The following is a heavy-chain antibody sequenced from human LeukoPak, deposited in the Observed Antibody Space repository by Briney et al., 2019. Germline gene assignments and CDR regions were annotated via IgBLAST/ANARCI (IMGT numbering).Heavy chain of an antibody. CDR1: GDSITGYY. Sequence: SETLSLTCSVSGDSITGYYWGWIRQPPGKGLEWIGSIYYSGSTYYNPSLKSRVTISVDTSKNQFSLKLSSVTAADTAVYYCASLIAAAGTGRAVAGEDYWGQGTLVTVSS. CDR2: IYYSGST. V-gene: IGHV4-39*07. D-gene: IGHD6-13*01. J-gene: IGHJ4*02. CDR3: ASLIAAAGTGRAVAGEDY.